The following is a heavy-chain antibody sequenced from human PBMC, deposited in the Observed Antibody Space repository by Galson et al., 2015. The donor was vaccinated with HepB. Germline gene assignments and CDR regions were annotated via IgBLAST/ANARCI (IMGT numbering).Heavy chain of an antibody. CDR3: STHRGGATLLDN. Sequence: SLRLSCAASGFTFSNAYMSWVRQAPGKGLDWVGRIRSKADGGTTDYAAPVKGRFTISRDDSTNTLYLQMNSLETEDTAVYYCSTHRGGATLLDNWGQGTLVTVSS. J-gene: IGHJ4*02. CDR1: GFTFSNAY. D-gene: IGHD3-16*01. V-gene: IGHV3-15*01. CDR2: IRSKADGGTT.